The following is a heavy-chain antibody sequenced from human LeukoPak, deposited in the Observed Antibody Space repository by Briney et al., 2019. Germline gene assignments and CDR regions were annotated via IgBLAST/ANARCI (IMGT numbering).Heavy chain of an antibody. J-gene: IGHJ4*02. Sequence: GGSLRLSCAASEFTFSNYWMSWVRQAPGKGLEWVANIKRDGSETYYVDSVKGRFTISRDNAKNSLYLQVISLRAEDTAVYYCARSCGSGFYFDYGGQGTLVTVSS. CDR2: IKRDGSET. V-gene: IGHV3-7*01. CDR1: EFTFSNYW. CDR3: ARSCGSGFYFDY. D-gene: IGHD3-10*01.